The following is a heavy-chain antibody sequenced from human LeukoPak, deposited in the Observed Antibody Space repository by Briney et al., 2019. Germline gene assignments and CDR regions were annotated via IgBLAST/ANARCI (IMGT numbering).Heavy chain of an antibody. CDR2: IYTSGST. Sequence: SETLSLTCTVSGGSISSYYWSWIRQPAGKGLEWIGRIYTSGSTNYNPSLKSRVTMSVDTSKDQFSLKLSSVTAADTAVYYCASGVEYSSSSEGFDYWGQGTLVTVSS. CDR3: ASGVEYSSSSEGFDY. J-gene: IGHJ4*02. D-gene: IGHD6-6*01. CDR1: GGSISSYY. V-gene: IGHV4-4*07.